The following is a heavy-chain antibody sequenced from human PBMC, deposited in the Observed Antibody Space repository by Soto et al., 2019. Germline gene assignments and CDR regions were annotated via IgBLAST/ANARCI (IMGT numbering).Heavy chain of an antibody. CDR2: ISYDGTIT. CDR3: AKDGGVSDSDGYLVPALDY. V-gene: IGHV3-30*18. J-gene: IGHJ4*02. Sequence: PGGSLRLSCAASGFSFSNYGIHWVRQAPGKGLEWVALISYDGTITYYDDSVKGRFTTSRDNYKNTVYLQMNSLRPEDTAVYYCAKDGGVSDSDGYLVPALDYWGQGTLVTVSS. D-gene: IGHD3-22*01. CDR1: GFSFSNYG.